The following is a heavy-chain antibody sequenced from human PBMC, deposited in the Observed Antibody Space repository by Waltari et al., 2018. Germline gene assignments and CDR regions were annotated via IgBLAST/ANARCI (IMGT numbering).Heavy chain of an antibody. J-gene: IGHJ6*02. CDR2: INHSGST. Sequence: QVQLQQWGAGLLKPSETLSLTCAVSGWSFSGSYWRWLRQPPGKGLEWIGEINHSGSTNYNPSLKSRVTISVDTSKNQFSLKLSSVTAADTAVYYCARLTVTGMAYYYYGMDVWGQGTTVTVSS. CDR3: ARLTVTGMAYYYYGMDV. CDR1: GWSFSGSY. V-gene: IGHV4-34*01. D-gene: IGHD4-4*01.